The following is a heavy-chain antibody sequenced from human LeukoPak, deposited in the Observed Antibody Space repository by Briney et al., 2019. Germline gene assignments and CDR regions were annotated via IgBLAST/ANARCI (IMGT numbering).Heavy chain of an antibody. CDR3: AKEGWLQSWDY. J-gene: IGHJ4*02. Sequence: GGSLRLSCSASGFTFSTYSMNWVRQAPGKGLEWVSSISSSSRYIYYADSVKGRFTISRDNAKNSLYLQMNSLRAEDTAVYYCAKEGWLQSWDYWGQGTLVTVSS. CDR1: GFTFSTYS. D-gene: IGHD5-24*01. V-gene: IGHV3-21*01. CDR2: ISSSSRYI.